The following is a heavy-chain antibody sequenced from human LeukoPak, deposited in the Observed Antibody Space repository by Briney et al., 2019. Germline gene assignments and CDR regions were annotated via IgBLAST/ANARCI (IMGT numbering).Heavy chain of an antibody. J-gene: IGHJ4*02. D-gene: IGHD6-13*01. CDR3: ARSPYSSSWYEY. CDR1: GFTVSNNY. V-gene: IGHV3-66*01. CDR2: VYSGGST. Sequence: GGSLRLSCAASGFTVSNNYMSWVRHGPGKGLEGGTGVYSGGSTFYADSVKDRFTISRDNSKNTLYLQMNSLRAEDTAVYYCARSPYSSSWYEYWGQGTLVTVSS.